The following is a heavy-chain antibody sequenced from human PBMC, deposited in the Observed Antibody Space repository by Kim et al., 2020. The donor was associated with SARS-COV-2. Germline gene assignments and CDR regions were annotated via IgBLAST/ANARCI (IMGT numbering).Heavy chain of an antibody. CDR3: ARNRLVATILEDKYNWFDP. J-gene: IGHJ5*02. D-gene: IGHD5-12*01. V-gene: IGHV1-8*01. Sequence: ASVKVSCKASGYTFTSYDINWVRQATGQGLEWMGWMNPNSGNTGYAQKFQGRVTMTRNTSISTAYMELSSLRSEDTAVYYCARNRLVATILEDKYNWFDPWGQGTLVTVSS. CDR1: GYTFTSYD. CDR2: MNPNSGNT.